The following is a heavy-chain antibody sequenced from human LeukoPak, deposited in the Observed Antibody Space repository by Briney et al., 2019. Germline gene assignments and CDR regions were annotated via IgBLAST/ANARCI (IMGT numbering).Heavy chain of an antibody. V-gene: IGHV3-23*01. D-gene: IGHD2-21*01. CDR3: AKDQGDLDSDI. CDR1: GFTFSNAW. J-gene: IGHJ3*02. CDR2: ISGSGGST. Sequence: GGSLRLSCAASGFTFSNAWMSWVRQAPGKGLEWVSAISGSGGSTYYADSVKGRFTISRDNSKNTLYLQMNSLRAEDTAVYYCAKDQGDLDSDIWGQGTMVTVSS.